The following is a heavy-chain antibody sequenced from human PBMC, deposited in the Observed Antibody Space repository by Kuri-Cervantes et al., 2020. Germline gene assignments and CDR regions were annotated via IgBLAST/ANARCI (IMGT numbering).Heavy chain of an antibody. D-gene: IGHD2-15*01. V-gene: IGHV1-8*01. CDR3: ARGDNCSGGSCSYGMDV. CDR1: GYTFTSYD. Sequence: ASVKVSCKASGYTFTSYDINWVRQATGQGLEWMGWMNPNSGNTGYAQKFQGRVTMTRNTSISTAYMELSSLRSEDTAVYYCARGDNCSGGSCSYGMDVWGQGTTVTVSS. J-gene: IGHJ6*02. CDR2: MNPNSGNT.